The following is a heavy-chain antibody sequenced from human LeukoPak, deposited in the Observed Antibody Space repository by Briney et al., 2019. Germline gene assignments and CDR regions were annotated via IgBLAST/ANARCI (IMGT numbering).Heavy chain of an antibody. V-gene: IGHV4-4*09. CDR2: IYTSGST. CDR1: GGSISSYY. CDR3: ARHSSGWYNYYYYMDV. Sequence: SETLSLTCTVSGGSISSYYWSWIRQPPGKGLEWIGYIYTSGSTNYNPSLKSRVTISVDTSKNQFSLKLSSVTAAVTAVYYCARHSSGWYNYYYYMDVWGKGTTVTVSS. J-gene: IGHJ6*03. D-gene: IGHD6-19*01.